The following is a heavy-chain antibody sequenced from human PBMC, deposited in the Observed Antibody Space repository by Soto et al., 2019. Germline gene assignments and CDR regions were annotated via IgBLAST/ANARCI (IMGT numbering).Heavy chain of an antibody. Sequence: ASVKVSCKASGYTFTSYAMHWVRQAPGQRLEWMGWINAGNGNTKYSQKFQGRVTITRDTSASTAYMELSSLRSEDTAVYYCARISISGRWFDPWGQGTLVTVSS. V-gene: IGHV1-3*01. J-gene: IGHJ5*02. CDR3: ARISISGRWFDP. D-gene: IGHD3-9*01. CDR1: GYTFTSYA. CDR2: INAGNGNT.